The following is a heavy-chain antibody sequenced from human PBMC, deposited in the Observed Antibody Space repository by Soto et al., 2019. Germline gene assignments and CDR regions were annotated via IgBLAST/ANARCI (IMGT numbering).Heavy chain of an antibody. V-gene: IGHV1-69*04. J-gene: IGHJ4*02. CDR3: AKDRGYSGYDYLDY. CDR1: GGTFSSYT. D-gene: IGHD5-12*01. Sequence: ASVKVSCKASGGTFSSYTISWVRQAPGQGLEWMGRIIPILGIANYAQKFQGRVTITADKSTSTAYMELNSLRAEDTAVYYCAKDRGYSGYDYLDYWGQGTLVTVSS. CDR2: IIPILGIA.